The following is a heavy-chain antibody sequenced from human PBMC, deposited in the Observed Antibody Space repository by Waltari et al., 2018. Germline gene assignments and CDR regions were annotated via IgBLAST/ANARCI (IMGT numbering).Heavy chain of an antibody. D-gene: IGHD5-12*01. V-gene: IGHV4-30-4*08. CDR3: ARSPRGYNYYYMDV. J-gene: IGHJ6*03. CDR2: IYDSGST. CDR1: GGSISSGDYY. Sequence: QVQLQESGPGLVKPSQTLSLTCTVSGGSISSGDYYWSWIRQPPGKGLEWSWYIYDSGSTYYNPSLTSRVTISVDTSKNQFSLKLSSVTAADTAVYYCARSPRGYNYYYMDVWGKGTTVTISS.